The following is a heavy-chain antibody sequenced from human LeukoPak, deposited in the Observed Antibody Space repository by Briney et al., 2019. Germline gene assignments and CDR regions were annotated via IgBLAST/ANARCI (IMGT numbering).Heavy chain of an antibody. CDR1: GFTFSSYG. J-gene: IGHJ3*02. V-gene: IGHV3-23*01. CDR2: ISGSGGST. CDR3: PTPPPVLRYFGWLLPPDAFDI. D-gene: IGHD3-9*01. Sequence: GGSLRLSCAASGFTFSSYGMSWVRQAPGKGLEWVSAISGSGGSTYYADSVKGRFTISRDNSKNTLYLQMNSLRAEDTAVYYCPTPPPVLRYFGWLLPPDAFDIWGQGTMVTVSS.